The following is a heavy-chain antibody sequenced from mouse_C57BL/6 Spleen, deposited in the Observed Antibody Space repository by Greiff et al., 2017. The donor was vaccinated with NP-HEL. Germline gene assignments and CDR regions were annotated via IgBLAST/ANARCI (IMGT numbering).Heavy chain of an antibody. CDR2: IYPGDGDT. Sequence: QVQLQQSGPELVKPGASVKISCKASGYAFSSSWMNWVKQRPGKGLEWIGRIYPGDGDTNYNGKFKGKATLTADKSSSTAYMRLSSLTSEVSAVYISASADDGYLDYWGKGTTLTVSS. J-gene: IGHJ2*01. CDR1: GYAFSSSW. V-gene: IGHV1-82*01. D-gene: IGHD2-3*01. CDR3: ASADDGYLDY.